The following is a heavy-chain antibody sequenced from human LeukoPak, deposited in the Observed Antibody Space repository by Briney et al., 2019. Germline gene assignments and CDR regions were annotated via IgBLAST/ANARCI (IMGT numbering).Heavy chain of an antibody. CDR1: GFTFSSYA. Sequence: GGSLRLSCAASGFTFSSYAMSWVRQPPGKGLEWVSGISGSGDNTYYADSVKGRFAISRDNSKKTLYLHLNSLRVEDAAVYYCAKDGYSSIPGFHFEYWGQGTPVTVSS. J-gene: IGHJ4*02. V-gene: IGHV3-23*01. D-gene: IGHD6-13*01. CDR3: AKDGYSSIPGFHFEY. CDR2: ISGSGDNT.